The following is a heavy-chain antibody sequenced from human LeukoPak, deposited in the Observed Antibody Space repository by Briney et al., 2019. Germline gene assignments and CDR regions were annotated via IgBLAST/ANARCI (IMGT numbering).Heavy chain of an antibody. Sequence: PSETLSLTCTVSGGSISNYDWSWVRQPAGEGLEWIGRIYSSGTTIYNPALRRRVTISVDTSKNQFSLKLSSVTAADTAVYYCAGVYYYDSSGYLRFDYWGQGTLVTVSS. CDR2: IYSSGTT. V-gene: IGHV4-4*07. CDR1: GGSISNYD. D-gene: IGHD3-22*01. CDR3: AGVYYYDSSGYLRFDY. J-gene: IGHJ4*02.